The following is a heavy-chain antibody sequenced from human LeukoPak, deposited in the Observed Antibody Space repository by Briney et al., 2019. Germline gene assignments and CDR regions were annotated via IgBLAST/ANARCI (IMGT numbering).Heavy chain of an antibody. CDR2: INPNSGGT. V-gene: IGHV1-2*02. CDR1: GYTFTGYY. CDR3: AVYGSGSYYKGYYFDY. Sequence: GASVKLSCKASGYTFTGYYMHWARQAPGQGLEWMGWINPNSGGTNYAQKFQGRVTMTRDTSISTAYMELSRLRSDDTAVYYCAVYGSGSYYKGYYFDYWGQGTLVTVSS. J-gene: IGHJ4*02. D-gene: IGHD3-10*01.